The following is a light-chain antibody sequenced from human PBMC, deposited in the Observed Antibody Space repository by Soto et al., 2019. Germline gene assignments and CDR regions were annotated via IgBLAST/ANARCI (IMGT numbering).Light chain of an antibody. Sequence: EIVMTQSPATLSVSPGEGASLSCRASQSVSSNLAWYQQTPGQAPRLLIFGASTRATGFPARFSGSRSGTEFTLAISSLQSEDFAVYYCQQYDNWPETFGQGTKVEIK. CDR1: QSVSSN. CDR3: QQYDNWPET. V-gene: IGKV3-15*01. J-gene: IGKJ1*01. CDR2: GAS.